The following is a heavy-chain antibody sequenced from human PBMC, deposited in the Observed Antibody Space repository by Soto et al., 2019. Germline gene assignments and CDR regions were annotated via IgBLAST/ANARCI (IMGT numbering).Heavy chain of an antibody. Sequence: QVQLVQSGAEVKKPGASVKVSCKASGYTFTSYDINWVRQATGQGLEWMGWMNPNSGNTGYSQKFQGRVTMTRNTSISTDYMELSSLRCEDTAVYYCAREKTSYGMDVWSQGTRVNVSS. V-gene: IGHV1-8*01. CDR1: GYTFTSYD. CDR2: MNPNSGNT. J-gene: IGHJ6*02. CDR3: AREKTSYGMDV.